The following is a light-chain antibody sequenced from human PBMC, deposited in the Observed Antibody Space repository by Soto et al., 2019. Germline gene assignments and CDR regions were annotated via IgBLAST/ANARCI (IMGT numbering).Light chain of an antibody. V-gene: IGLV3-1*01. CDR2: QHS. CDR1: KLGDKY. Sequence: SYELTHPPSVSVSPGQTASITCSGDKLGDKYTCWYQQKPGQSPVLVIYQHSHRPSGIPERFSGSNSGNTATLTISGTQAMDEADYYCQAWDSSTDVVFGGGTKLTVL. CDR3: QAWDSSTDVV. J-gene: IGLJ2*01.